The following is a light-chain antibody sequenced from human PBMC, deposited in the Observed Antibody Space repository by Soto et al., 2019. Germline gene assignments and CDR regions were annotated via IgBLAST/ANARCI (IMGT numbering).Light chain of an antibody. J-gene: IGLJ1*01. CDR1: SSNIGSNT. Sequence: QSVLTQPPSASGTPGQRVTISCSGSSSNIGSNTVNWYQQLPGTAPKLLIYSNNQRPSGVPDRFSGSKSGTSASLAISGLQPEDEADYYCAAWDDSHYVFGTGTKVTVL. CDR2: SNN. CDR3: AAWDDSHYV. V-gene: IGLV1-44*01.